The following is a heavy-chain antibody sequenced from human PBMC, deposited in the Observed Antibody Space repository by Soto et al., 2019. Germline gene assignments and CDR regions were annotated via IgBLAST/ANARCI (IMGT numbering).Heavy chain of an antibody. D-gene: IGHD1-26*01. CDR3: APESGYYYGIDA. Sequence: GGSLRLSCAASGFTFDNYRMNWVRQAPGKGLEWASVISENGMNTFYADSVKGRFTVYRDNSRRVVYLEMNSLRADDTAVYYCAPESGYYYGIDACGQGTTVTVS. J-gene: IGHJ6*02. CDR2: ISENGMNT. V-gene: IGHV3-23*01. CDR1: GFTFDNYR.